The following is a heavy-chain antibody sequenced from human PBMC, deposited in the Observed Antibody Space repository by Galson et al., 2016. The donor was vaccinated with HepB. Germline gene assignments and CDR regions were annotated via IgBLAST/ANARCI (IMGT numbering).Heavy chain of an antibody. D-gene: IGHD5-24*01. CDR2: IFPISGTT. V-gene: IGHV1-69*06. CDR3: AKADGYNSFDS. J-gene: IGHJ4*02. CDR1: GGTFSTYT. Sequence: SVKVSCKASGGTFSTYTVNWVRQAPGQGLEWMGGIFPISGTTDYAHNFRGRVTITADKSTSTANMELCSLRSGDTALYYCAKADGYNSFDSWGQGTLVTVSS.